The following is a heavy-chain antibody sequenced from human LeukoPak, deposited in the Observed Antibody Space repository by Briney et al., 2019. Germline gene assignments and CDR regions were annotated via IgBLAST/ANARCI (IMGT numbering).Heavy chain of an antibody. CDR3: ARARRDGYNYLDS. Sequence: SETLSLTCTVSGGSISSYYWSWIRQPPGKGLEWIGYIYYSGSTNYNPSLKSRVTISVDTSKNQFSLKLTSVTAADTAVYYCARARRDGYNYLDSWGQGTLVTVSS. CDR2: IYYSGST. J-gene: IGHJ4*02. V-gene: IGHV4-59*12. CDR1: GGSISSYY. D-gene: IGHD5-24*01.